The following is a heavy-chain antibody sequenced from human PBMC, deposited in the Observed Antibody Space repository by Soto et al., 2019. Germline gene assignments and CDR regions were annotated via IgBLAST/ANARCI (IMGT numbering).Heavy chain of an antibody. D-gene: IGHD4-17*01. CDR2: IVNDGSEQ. V-gene: IGHV3-33*01. J-gene: IGHJ5*02. Sequence: QGQLVESGGGVVRPGRSLRLSCEATGFSFNTHGMHWVRQAPGKGLEWVAVIVNDGSEQAYSDSVKGRFTILRDNSKNTLYLQMNNLRAEDTAVYYCARDDNYDDIGLDLGGQGILVTVSS. CDR1: GFSFNTHG. CDR3: ARDDNYDDIGLDL.